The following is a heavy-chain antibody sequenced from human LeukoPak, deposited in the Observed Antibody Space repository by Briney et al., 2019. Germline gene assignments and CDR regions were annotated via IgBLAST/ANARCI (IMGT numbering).Heavy chain of an antibody. J-gene: IGHJ3*02. CDR1: GYTFSNYD. Sequence: ASVKVSCKTSGYTFSNYDISWVRQTPGQGLEWMGWISVYNGNTNYAQKCQGTVTITTDISTSTAYMELRSLRSDDTAVYYCARVGYTYGHRDAFDIWGQGTTVTVSS. V-gene: IGHV1-18*01. CDR2: ISVYNGNT. CDR3: ARVGYTYGHRDAFDI. D-gene: IGHD3-10*01.